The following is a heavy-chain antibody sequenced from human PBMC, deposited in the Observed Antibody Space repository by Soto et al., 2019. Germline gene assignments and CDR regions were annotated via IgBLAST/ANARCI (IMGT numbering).Heavy chain of an antibody. V-gene: IGHV4-31*03. J-gene: IGHJ3*02. CDR1: GGSISSGGYY. CDR3: ARDLVCSGGSCYFGAFDI. CDR2: IYYSGST. D-gene: IGHD2-15*01. Sequence: SETLSLTCTVSGGSISSGGYYWSWIRQHPGKGLEWIGYIYYSGSTYYNPSLKSRVTISVDTSKNQFSLKLSSVTAADTAVYYCARDLVCSGGSCYFGAFDIWGQGTMVT.